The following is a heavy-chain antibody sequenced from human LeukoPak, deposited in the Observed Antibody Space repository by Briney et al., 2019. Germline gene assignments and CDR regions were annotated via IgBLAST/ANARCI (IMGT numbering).Heavy chain of an antibody. D-gene: IGHD3-22*01. V-gene: IGHV1-8*01. Sequence: GASVKVSCKASGHSFTSCDINWVRQATGQGLEWMGWMNPNSGNTGYAQKFQGRVTMTRNTSISTAYMELSSLRSEDTAVYYCARSPKYYYDSSGYYGMDVWGQGTMVTVSS. CDR1: GHSFTSCD. CDR3: ARSPKYYYDSSGYYGMDV. CDR2: MNPNSGNT. J-gene: IGHJ6*02.